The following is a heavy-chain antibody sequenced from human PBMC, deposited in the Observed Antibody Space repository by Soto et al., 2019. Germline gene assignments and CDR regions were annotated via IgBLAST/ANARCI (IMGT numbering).Heavy chain of an antibody. CDR1: GGSISSSSYY. J-gene: IGHJ5*02. D-gene: IGHD2-15*01. CDR2: IYYSGST. CDR3: AASLACGSCAGGYNWFDP. Sequence: SETLSLTCTVSGGSISSSSYYWGWIRQPPGKGLEWIGSIYYSGSTYYNPSLKSRVTISVDTSKNQFSLKLSSVTAADTAVYYCAASLACGSCAGGYNWFDPWGQGTLVPVSS. V-gene: IGHV4-39*01.